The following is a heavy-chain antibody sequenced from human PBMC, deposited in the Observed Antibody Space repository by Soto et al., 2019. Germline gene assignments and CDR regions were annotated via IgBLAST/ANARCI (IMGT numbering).Heavy chain of an antibody. J-gene: IGHJ4*02. V-gene: IGHV1-24*01. CDR3: ASGAFIVVTHSFHY. CDR2: FDPKDGET. D-gene: IGHD3-22*01. CDR1: GYTLTEFS. Sequence: GASVKVSCKVSGYTLTEFSIHWVRQAPGKGLEWMVGFDPKDGETIYAQKFQGRVTMTEDTSTDTAYMELSSLKSEYSAVYYCASGAFIVVTHSFHYWGQGTLVTVSS.